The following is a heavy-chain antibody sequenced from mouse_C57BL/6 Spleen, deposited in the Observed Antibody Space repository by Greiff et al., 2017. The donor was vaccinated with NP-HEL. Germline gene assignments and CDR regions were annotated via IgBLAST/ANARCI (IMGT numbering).Heavy chain of an antibody. D-gene: IGHD1-1*01. J-gene: IGHJ2*01. Sequence: EVKLMESGGGLVKPGGSLKLSCAASGFTFSDYGMHWVRQAPEKGLEWVAYISSGSSTIYYADTVKGRFTISRDNAKNTLFLQMTSLRSEDTAMYYCARPRITTVVAPFDYWGQGNTLTVSS. CDR3: ARPRITTVVAPFDY. CDR1: GFTFSDYG. V-gene: IGHV5-17*01. CDR2: ISSGSSTI.